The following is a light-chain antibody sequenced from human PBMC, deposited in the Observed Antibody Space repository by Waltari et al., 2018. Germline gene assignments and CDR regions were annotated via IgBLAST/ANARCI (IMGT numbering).Light chain of an antibody. CDR3: QQYGSSPRLT. CDR2: GAS. CDR1: QSVSSSY. J-gene: IGKJ4*01. Sequence: DIVLTQSPGTLSLSPGERATLPCRASQSVSSSYLAWYQQKPGQAPRLLIYGASSRATGIPDRFSGSGSGTDFTLTISRLEPEDFAVYYCQQYGSSPRLTFGGGTKVEIK. V-gene: IGKV3-20*01.